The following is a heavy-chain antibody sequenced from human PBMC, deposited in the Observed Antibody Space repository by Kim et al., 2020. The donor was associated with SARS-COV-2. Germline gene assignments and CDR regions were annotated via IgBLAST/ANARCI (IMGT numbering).Heavy chain of an antibody. D-gene: IGHD1-1*01. V-gene: IGHV3-30*01. Sequence: YCANPVKRRFTISRDNSHNMLFLQMNSLTPEDPAMYYCARAIPGNEDLDYWGQGTLVTVST. CDR3: ARAIPGNEDLDY. J-gene: IGHJ4*02.